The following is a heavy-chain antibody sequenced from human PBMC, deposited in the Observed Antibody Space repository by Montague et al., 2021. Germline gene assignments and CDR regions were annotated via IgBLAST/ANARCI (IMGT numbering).Heavy chain of an antibody. J-gene: IGHJ5*02. D-gene: IGHD3-10*01. Sequence: SETLSLTCTVSSGSIFHAHWSWVRQPPGKGLEWLGSMFYGGATSNNPSLKSRVTMSIDTSTNQFSLKLSFVTAADTAVYYCAKQDDFVSGTSYNGFDPGGQGILGTVSS. CDR3: AKQDDFVSGTSYNGFDP. CDR1: SGSIFHAH. V-gene: IGHV4-59*08. CDR2: MFYGGAT.